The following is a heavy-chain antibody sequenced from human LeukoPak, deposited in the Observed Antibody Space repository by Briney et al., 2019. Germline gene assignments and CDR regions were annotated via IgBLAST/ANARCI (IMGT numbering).Heavy chain of an antibody. CDR2: IGYDGSNK. D-gene: IGHD3-22*01. CDR1: GFTFSSYG. V-gene: IGHV3-33*06. Sequence: GSLRLSCAASGFTFSSYGMHWVRQAPGKGLEWVAVIGYDGSNKYYADSVKGRFTISRDNSKNTLYLQMNSLRAEDTAVYYCAKDLGRYYYDSSGYLFDYWGQGTLVTVSS. J-gene: IGHJ4*02. CDR3: AKDLGRYYYDSSGYLFDY.